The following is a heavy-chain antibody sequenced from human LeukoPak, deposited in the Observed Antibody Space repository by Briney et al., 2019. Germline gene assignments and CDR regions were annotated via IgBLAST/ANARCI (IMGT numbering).Heavy chain of an antibody. D-gene: IGHD3-10*01. J-gene: IGHJ3*02. CDR1: GGSISSGDYY. CDR2: IYYSGST. CDR3: ARSGGPTKVAARFITVGAFDI. Sequence: SQTLSLTCTVSGGSISSGDYYWSWIRQPPGKGLEWIGYIYYSGSTYYNPSLKSRVTISVDTSKNQFSLKLSSVTAADTAVYYCARSGGPTKVAARFITVGAFDIWGQGTMVTVSS. V-gene: IGHV4-30-4*01.